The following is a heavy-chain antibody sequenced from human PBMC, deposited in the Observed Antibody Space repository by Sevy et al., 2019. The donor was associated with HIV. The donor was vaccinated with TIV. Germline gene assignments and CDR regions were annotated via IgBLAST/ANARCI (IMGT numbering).Heavy chain of an antibody. Sequence: GRSLRLSCAASGFTFDDYAMHWVRQAPGKGLEWVSGISWNSGSIGYADSVKGRFTISRDNAKNSLYLQMNSLRAEDTALYYCAKDATYSSSWSGIDYWGQGTLVTVSS. J-gene: IGHJ4*02. D-gene: IGHD6-13*01. V-gene: IGHV3-9*01. CDR1: GFTFDDYA. CDR3: AKDATYSSSWSGIDY. CDR2: ISWNSGSI.